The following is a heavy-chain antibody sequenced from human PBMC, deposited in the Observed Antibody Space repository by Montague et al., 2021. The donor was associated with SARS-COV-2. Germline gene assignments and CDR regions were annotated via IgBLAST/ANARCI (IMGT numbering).Heavy chain of an antibody. CDR1: GGSISSGTYY. CDR3: ARAPTFYDVLTGHVSELDV. V-gene: IGHV4-61*10. J-gene: IGHJ3*01. D-gene: IGHD3-9*01. CDR2: ISHGGAT. Sequence: SETLSLTCTVSGGSISSGTYYWSWIRQPAGKGLEWIGEISHGGATKYNPTLKSRATVSVDTSRNQFSLKLNSVTAADTGVYYCARAPTFYDVLTGHVSELDVWGRGTMVIVSS.